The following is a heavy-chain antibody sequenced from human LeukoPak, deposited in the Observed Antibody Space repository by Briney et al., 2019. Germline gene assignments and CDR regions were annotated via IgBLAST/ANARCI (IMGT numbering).Heavy chain of an antibody. Sequence: SETLSLTCTVSGGSISSYYRSWIRQPPGKGLEWIGYIYYSGSTNYNPSLKSRVTISVDTSKNQFSLKLSSVTAADTAVYYCARDPGNWKWGNYYYYGMDVWGKGTTITVSS. CDR2: IYYSGST. CDR1: GGSISSYY. V-gene: IGHV4-59*01. CDR3: ARDPGNWKWGNYYYYGMDV. J-gene: IGHJ6*04. D-gene: IGHD1-1*01.